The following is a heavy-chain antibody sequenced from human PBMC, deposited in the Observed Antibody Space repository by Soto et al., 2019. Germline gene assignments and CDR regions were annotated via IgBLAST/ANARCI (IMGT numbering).Heavy chain of an antibody. J-gene: IGHJ5*01. CDR1: GFTFSNYA. Sequence: EVQLLESGGGLVQPGGSLRLSCAASGFTFSNYAMTWVRQAPGKGLEWVSVITGSGGGTYFVDSVKGRFTISRDNSKNPVYRQITRLRAEHPPVYSCAKPPLPPAGFASWAQEPLFTFS. D-gene: IGHD6-13*01. CDR3: AKPPLPPAGFAS. V-gene: IGHV3-23*01. CDR2: ITGSGGGT.